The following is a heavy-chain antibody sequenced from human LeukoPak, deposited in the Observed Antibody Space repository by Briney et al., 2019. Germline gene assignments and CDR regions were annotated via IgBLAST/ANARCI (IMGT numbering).Heavy chain of an antibody. CDR1: GFTFSAYA. CDR3: ARGPGYSSGWYGWEGNY. D-gene: IGHD6-19*01. V-gene: IGHV3-30-3*01. J-gene: IGHJ4*02. Sequence: GRSLRLSCAASGFTFSAYAMHWVRQAPGKGLEWVAVISYDGSNEYYADSVKGRVTISRDDSKNTLYLQVNSLRAEDTALYYCARGPGYSSGWYGWEGNYWGQGTLVTVSS. CDR2: ISYDGSNE.